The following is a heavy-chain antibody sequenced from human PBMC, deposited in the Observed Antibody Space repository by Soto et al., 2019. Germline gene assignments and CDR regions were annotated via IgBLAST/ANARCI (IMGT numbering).Heavy chain of an antibody. V-gene: IGHV3-23*01. CDR3: AKRPLTAAGFDY. Sequence: EVQLLESGGGLVQPGGSLRLSCAASGFTFSNYAMTWVRQAPGKGLEWVSVITGSGGGTYFVDSVKGRFTISRDNSKKTVYLQMNSLRAEDTAVYYCAKRPLTAAGFDYWGQGPLVTVSS. CDR2: ITGSGGGT. CDR1: GFTFSNYA. J-gene: IGHJ4*02. D-gene: IGHD6-13*01.